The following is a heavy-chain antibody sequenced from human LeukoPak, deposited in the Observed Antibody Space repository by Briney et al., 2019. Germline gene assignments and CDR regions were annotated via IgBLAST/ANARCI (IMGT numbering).Heavy chain of an antibody. CDR2: SADGSTT. V-gene: IGHV3-74*03. D-gene: IGHD3-16*01. CDR1: GFTFSSYR. Sequence: PGGSLRLSCTASGFTFSSYRMHWIRQAPGKGLVWVALSADGSTTMYADSVKGRLTISRDNDKNTLYLRMNSLRVDDTAVYYCTRDTGEMFDPWGQGTLVSVSS. J-gene: IGHJ5*02. CDR3: TRDTGEMFDP.